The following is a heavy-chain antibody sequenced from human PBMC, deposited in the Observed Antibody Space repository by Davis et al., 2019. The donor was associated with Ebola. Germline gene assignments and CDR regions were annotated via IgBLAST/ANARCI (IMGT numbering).Heavy chain of an antibody. V-gene: IGHV2-26*01. CDR1: GGSISNGDYS. D-gene: IGHD3-3*01. Sequence: ETLSLTCTVSGGSISNGDYSWSWIRQPPGKALEWLAYIFSNDEKSYSPSLKSRLTISKDTSKSLVVLTMTNMDPVDKATYYCARTDTIFGVVPDYWGPGTRVTVSS. CDR3: ARTDTIFGVVPDY. J-gene: IGHJ4*02. CDR2: IFSNDEK.